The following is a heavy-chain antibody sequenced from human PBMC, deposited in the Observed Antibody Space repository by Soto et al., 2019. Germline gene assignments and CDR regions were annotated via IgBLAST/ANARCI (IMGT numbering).Heavy chain of an antibody. Sequence: LRLSCSASGFVFGDYAVTWVRQAPGKGLEWVGVVRSETYGGSTEYAASVKGRFRISRDDSESIAYLQMTSLKTEDTAVYYCTRGRGTSGWYADYWGKGILVTVSS. CDR2: VRSETYGGST. J-gene: IGHJ4*02. D-gene: IGHD6-13*01. V-gene: IGHV3-49*04. CDR1: GFVFGDYA. CDR3: TRGRGTSGWYADY.